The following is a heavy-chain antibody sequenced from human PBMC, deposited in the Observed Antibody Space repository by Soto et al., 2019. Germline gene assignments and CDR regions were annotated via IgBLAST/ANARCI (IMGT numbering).Heavy chain of an antibody. CDR1: GFTISDYA. CDR2: ISGNGDNT. D-gene: IGHD3-10*01. J-gene: IGHJ4*02. Sequence: GGSLRLSCSASGFTISDYAMSWVRQAPGKGLEWVAVISGNGDNTDYTDSVKGRFAISRDNSKNTLYLQMNSLRAEDTAIYYCAKDQNVARGVTAFDYWGQGTLVTVSS. CDR3: AKDQNVARGVTAFDY. V-gene: IGHV3-23*01.